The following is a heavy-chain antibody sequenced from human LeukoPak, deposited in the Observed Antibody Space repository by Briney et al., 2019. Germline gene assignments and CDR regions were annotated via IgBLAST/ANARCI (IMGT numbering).Heavy chain of an antibody. J-gene: IGHJ4*02. CDR2: ISAYNGNT. V-gene: IGHV1-18*01. Sequence: APVKVSCKTSGYTFTSYGISWVRQAPGQGLEWMGWISAYNGNTNYAQKLQGRVTMTTDTSTSTAYMELRSLRSDDTAVYYCARSAGYGDYWFYWGQGTLVTVSS. CDR3: ARSAGYGDYWFY. CDR1: GYTFTSYG. D-gene: IGHD4-17*01.